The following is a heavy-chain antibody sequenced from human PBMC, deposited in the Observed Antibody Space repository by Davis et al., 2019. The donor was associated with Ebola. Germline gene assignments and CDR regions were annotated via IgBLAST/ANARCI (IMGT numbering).Heavy chain of an antibody. CDR2: INHIGST. CDR3: ARGVKRGGYYYYGMDV. V-gene: IGHV4-34*01. D-gene: IGHD2-21*01. J-gene: IGHJ6*02. CDR1: GGSFSGYY. Sequence: MPSETLSLTCAVYGGSFSGYYWSWIRQPPGKGLEWIGEINHIGSTNYNPSLKSRVTISVDTSKNQFPLKLSSVTAADTAVYYCARGVKRGGYYYYGMDVWGQGTTVTVSS.